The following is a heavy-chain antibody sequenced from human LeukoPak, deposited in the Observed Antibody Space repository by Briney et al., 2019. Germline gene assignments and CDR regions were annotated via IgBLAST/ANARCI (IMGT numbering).Heavy chain of an antibody. V-gene: IGHV3-23*01. D-gene: IGHD2-2*01. CDR2: ISGSGGST. Sequence: GGSLRLSCAASGFTFSSYAMSWVRQAPGKGLEWVSAISGSGGSTYYADSVKGRFTISRDNSKNTLYLQMNSLRAEDTAVYYCATTPYCSSTSCYPFDYWGQGTLVTVSS. J-gene: IGHJ4*02. CDR3: ATTPYCSSTSCYPFDY. CDR1: GFTFSSYA.